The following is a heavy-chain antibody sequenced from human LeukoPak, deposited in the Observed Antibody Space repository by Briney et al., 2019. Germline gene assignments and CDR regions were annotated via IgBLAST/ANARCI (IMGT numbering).Heavy chain of an antibody. D-gene: IGHD3-10*01. CDR1: GYTFTGYY. CDR3: ARVWKGDRITMPSEAVRDAFDI. CDR2: INPNSGGT. V-gene: IGHV1-2*06. Sequence: GASVTVSCKACGYTFTGYYMHWVRQAPGQGLEWMGRINPNSGGTNYAQKFQGRVTMTRDTSISTAYMELSRLRSDDTAVYYCARVWKGDRITMPSEAVRDAFDIWGQGTMVTVSS. J-gene: IGHJ3*02.